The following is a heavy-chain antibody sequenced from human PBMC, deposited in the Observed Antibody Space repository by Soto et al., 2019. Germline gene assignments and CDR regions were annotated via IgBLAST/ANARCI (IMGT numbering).Heavy chain of an antibody. J-gene: IGHJ3*02. CDR2: INAGNGNT. D-gene: IGHD6-13*01. V-gene: IGHV1-3*01. CDR3: AKRNIAAANAFDI. CDR1: GYTFTSYA. Sequence: VASVKVSCKASGYTFTSYAMHWVRQAPGQRREWMGWINAGNGNTKYSQKFQGRVTITRDTSASTAYMELSSVRSEDTAVYYCAKRNIAAANAFDIWGQGKMVTVS.